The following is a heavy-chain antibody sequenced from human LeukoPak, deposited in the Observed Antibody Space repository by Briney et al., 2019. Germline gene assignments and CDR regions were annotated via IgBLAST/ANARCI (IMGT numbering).Heavy chain of an antibody. J-gene: IGHJ6*02. CDR3: ARDVFDDPGHYGMDV. Sequence: GASVEVSCKASGYTFTSYYMHWVRQAPGQGLEWMGIINPSGGSTSYAQKFQGRVTMTRDTSTSTVYMELSSLRSEDTAVYYCARDVFDDPGHYGMDVWGQGTTVTVSS. CDR2: INPSGGST. V-gene: IGHV1-46*01. CDR1: GYTFTSYY.